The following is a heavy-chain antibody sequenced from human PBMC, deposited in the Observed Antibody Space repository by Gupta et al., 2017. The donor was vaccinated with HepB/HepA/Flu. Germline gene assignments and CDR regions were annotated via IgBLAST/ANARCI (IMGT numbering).Heavy chain of an antibody. CDR2: INSDGSST. J-gene: IGHJ3*02. D-gene: IGHD2-2*03. CDR1: GFTFSSYW. CDR3: ARGGGYCSSTSCYGRDAFDI. V-gene: IGHV3-74*01. Sequence: EVQLVESGGGLVQPGGSLRLSCAASGFTFSSYWMHWVRQAPGKGLVWVSRINSDGSSTSYADSVKGRFTISRDNAKNTLYLQMNSLRAEDTAVYYCARGGGYCSSTSCYGRDAFDIWGQGTMVTVSS.